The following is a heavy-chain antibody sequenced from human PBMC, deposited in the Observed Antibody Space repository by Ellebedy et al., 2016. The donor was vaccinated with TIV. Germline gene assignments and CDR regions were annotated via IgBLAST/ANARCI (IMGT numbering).Heavy chain of an antibody. CDR2: ISSSSSTI. CDR1: GFTFSSYS. CDR3: ARDRGAAADPFFDY. D-gene: IGHD6-13*01. V-gene: IGHV3-48*02. Sequence: GESLKISXAASGFTFSSYSMNWVRQAPGKGLEWVSYISSSSSTIYYADSVKGRFTIFRDNAKNSLYLQMNSLRDEDTAVYYCARDRGAAADPFFDYWGQGTLVTVSS. J-gene: IGHJ4*02.